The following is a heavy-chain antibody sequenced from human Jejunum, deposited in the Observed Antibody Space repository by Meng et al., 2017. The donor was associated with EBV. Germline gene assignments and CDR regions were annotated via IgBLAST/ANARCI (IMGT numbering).Heavy chain of an antibody. Sequence: LQLQESGPGLVNPSETPALTCTVSGGSFSSSGYYWNWIRQPPGKGLEWIGSIYYSGNTYYNPSLKSRVTISIDPSKNQFSLKLISVTAADTAVYYCARVFFGVIDYWGQGPLVTVAS. D-gene: IGHD2-8*01. CDR2: IYYSGNT. CDR3: ARVFFGVIDY. V-gene: IGHV4-39*07. J-gene: IGHJ4*02. CDR1: GGSFSSSGYY.